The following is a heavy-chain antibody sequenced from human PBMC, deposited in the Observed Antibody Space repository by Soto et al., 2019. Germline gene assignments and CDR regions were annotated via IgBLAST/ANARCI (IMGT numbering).Heavy chain of an antibody. D-gene: IGHD1-26*01. J-gene: IGHJ4*01. V-gene: IGHV3-23*01. CDR3: AKDLRAFSHFDS. CDR2: ISASDGGT. Sequence: EVQLLESGGRLVLPGGSLRLSCAASGFTFSRYAMSWVRQAPGKGLEWVSGISASDGGTYFADSVKGRFAISRDNSKNTVYLLMNSLRVDDPATYYCAKDLRAFSHFDSWCQGTLVTVSS. CDR1: GFTFSRYA.